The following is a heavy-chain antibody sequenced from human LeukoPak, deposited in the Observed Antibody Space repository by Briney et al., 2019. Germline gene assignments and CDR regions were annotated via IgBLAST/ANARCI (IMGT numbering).Heavy chain of an antibody. Sequence: GGSLRLSCAASGFTLSSYAMSWVRQAPGKGLVWVSAISGSGGSTYYADSVKGRFIISRDNSKNTLYLQTNSLRAEDTAVYYCAKEIAISSSYYYYGMDVWGQGTTVTVSS. CDR1: GFTLSSYA. CDR3: AKEIAISSSYYYYGMDV. CDR2: ISGSGGST. J-gene: IGHJ6*02. D-gene: IGHD6-13*01. V-gene: IGHV3-23*01.